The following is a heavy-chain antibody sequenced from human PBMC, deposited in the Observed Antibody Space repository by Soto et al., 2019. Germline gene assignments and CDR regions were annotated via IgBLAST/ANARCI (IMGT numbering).Heavy chain of an antibody. D-gene: IGHD1-1*01. J-gene: IGHJ4*02. V-gene: IGHV4-31*03. CDR1: GGSIGSGGYN. Sequence: QVQLQASGPGLVKPSQTLSLTCTVTGGSIGSGGYNWSWIRQHPGKGLEWIGCIHYSGTIYYNPSVKSRVTISVGTSRTQFSLKLSSVTAADTAVYYCARGQENAKVGYWGRGTLVTVSS. CDR3: ARGQENAKVGY. CDR2: IHYSGTI.